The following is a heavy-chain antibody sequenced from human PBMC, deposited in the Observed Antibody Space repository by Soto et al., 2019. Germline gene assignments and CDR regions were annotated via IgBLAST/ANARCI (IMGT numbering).Heavy chain of an antibody. Sequence: SQTLSLTCAISGDSVSSNSAAWNWIRQSPSRGLEWLGRTYYRSKWYNDYAVSVKSRITINPDTSKNQFALQLNSVTPEDTAVYYCARDFTSPEANWAPRDAFDIWGQGTMVTVSS. CDR3: ARDFTSPEANWAPRDAFDI. CDR1: GDSVSSNSAA. D-gene: IGHD7-27*01. V-gene: IGHV6-1*01. J-gene: IGHJ3*02. CDR2: TYYRSKWYN.